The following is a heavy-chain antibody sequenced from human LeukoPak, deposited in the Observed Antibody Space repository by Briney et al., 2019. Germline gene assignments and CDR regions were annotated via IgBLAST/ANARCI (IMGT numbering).Heavy chain of an antibody. Sequence: SETLSLTCTVSGGSISSYYWSWIRQPPGKGLEWIGYIYYSGSTNYNPSLKSRVTLSMDTSRNQFSLRLSSVTAADTAVYYCARGALRYFDWLTKDYYYMDVWGKGTTVTISS. CDR1: GGSISSYY. CDR2: IYYSGST. V-gene: IGHV4-59*01. J-gene: IGHJ6*03. CDR3: ARGALRYFDWLTKDYYYMDV. D-gene: IGHD3-9*01.